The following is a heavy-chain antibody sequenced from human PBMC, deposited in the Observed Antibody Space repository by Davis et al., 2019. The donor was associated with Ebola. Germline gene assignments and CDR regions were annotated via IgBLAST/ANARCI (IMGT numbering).Heavy chain of an antibody. V-gene: IGHV1-69*13. CDR1: GYTFIGYY. J-gene: IGHJ4*02. Sequence: SVKVSCKASGYTFIGYYMHWVRQAPGQGLEWMGGIIPIFGTANYAQKFQGRVTITADESTSTAYMELSSLRSEDTAVYYCARGWGSARFDYWGQGTLVTVSS. CDR2: IIPIFGTA. CDR3: ARGWGSARFDY. D-gene: IGHD6-6*01.